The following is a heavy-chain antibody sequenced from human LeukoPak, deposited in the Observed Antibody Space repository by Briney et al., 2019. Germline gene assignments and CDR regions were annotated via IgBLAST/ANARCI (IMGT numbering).Heavy chain of an antibody. D-gene: IGHD3-10*01. CDR2: IYTSGST. V-gene: IGHV4-61*02. Sequence: SETLSLTCTVSGGSISSGSYYWRWIRQPAGKGLEWIGRIYTSGSTNYNPSLKSRVTISVDTSKNQFSLKLSSVTAADTAVYYCARVGMVRGVIRHYYYYMDVWGKGTTVTISS. CDR1: GGSISSGSYY. CDR3: ARVGMVRGVIRHYYYYMDV. J-gene: IGHJ6*03.